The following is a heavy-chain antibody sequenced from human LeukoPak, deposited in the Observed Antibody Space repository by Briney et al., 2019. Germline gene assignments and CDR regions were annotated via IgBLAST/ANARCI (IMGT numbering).Heavy chain of an antibody. CDR1: GFXFSSYG. D-gene: IGHD6-25*01. Sequence: GGSLRLSCAASGFXFSSYGIHWVRQAPGKGLEWVAVISYDGSNKYYADSVKGRFTISRDNSKNTLYLQMNSLRGEDTAVYYCESGYSSGRRFDYWGQGTLVTVSS. CDR2: ISYDGSNK. CDR3: ESGYSSGRRFDY. V-gene: IGHV3-30*03. J-gene: IGHJ4*02.